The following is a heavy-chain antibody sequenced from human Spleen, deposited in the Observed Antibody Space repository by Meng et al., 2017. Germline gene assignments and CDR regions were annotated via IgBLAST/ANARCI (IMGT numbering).Heavy chain of an antibody. CDR2: ISGSGGST. V-gene: IGHV3-23*01. D-gene: IGHD2-8*01. Sequence: EVQLLESGGGLVQPGGSLRLSCAASGLTFSRYDMIWVRQSPGKGLEWVSAISGSGGSTYYADSVKGRFTISRDNVKNTLYLQMNGLRVEDTSXYYCVKTKDYYTDYWGQGTLVTVSS. J-gene: IGHJ4*02. CDR1: GLTFSRYD. CDR3: VKTKDYYTDY.